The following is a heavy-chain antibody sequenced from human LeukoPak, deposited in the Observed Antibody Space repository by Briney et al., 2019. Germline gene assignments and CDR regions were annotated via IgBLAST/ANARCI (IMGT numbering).Heavy chain of an antibody. CDR3: ARDRHGNGFNWFDP. CDR1: GGTFSSYA. CDR2: IIPIFGTA. V-gene: IGHV1-69*13. Sequence: SVKVSCKASGGTFSSYAISWVRQAPGQGLEWMGGIIPIFGTANYAQEFQGRVTITADESTSTAYMELSSLRSEDTAVYYCARDRHGNGFNWFDPWGQGTLVTVSS. D-gene: IGHD3-3*01. J-gene: IGHJ5*02.